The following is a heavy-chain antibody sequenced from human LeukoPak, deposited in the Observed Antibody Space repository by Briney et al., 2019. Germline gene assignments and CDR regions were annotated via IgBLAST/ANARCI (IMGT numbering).Heavy chain of an antibody. CDR2: LYYSGST. CDR1: GGSISSSSYY. CDR3: ARHSGMTTVTAYLDY. D-gene: IGHD4-17*01. J-gene: IGHJ4*02. V-gene: IGHV4-39*01. Sequence: SETLSLTRTVSGGSISSSSYYWGWIRQPPGKGLEWIGRLYYSGSTYYNPSLKSRVTISVDTSKNQFSLKLNSVTAADTAVYYCARHSGMTTVTAYLDYWGQGTLVTVSS.